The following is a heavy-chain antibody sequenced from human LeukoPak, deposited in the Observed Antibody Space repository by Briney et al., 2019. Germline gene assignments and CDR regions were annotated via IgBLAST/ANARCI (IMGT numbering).Heavy chain of an antibody. D-gene: IGHD3-10*01. V-gene: IGHV4-59*01. J-gene: IGHJ6*03. Sequence: SETLSLTCTVSGGSISSYYWSWIRQPPGKGLEWIGYIYYSGSTNYNPSLKSQVTISVDTSKNQFSLKLSSVTAADTAVYCCARAYYYGSGSSLNDDYYYIDVWGKGNTVTVSS. CDR1: GGSISSYY. CDR3: ARAYYYGSGSSLNDDYYYIDV. CDR2: IYYSGST.